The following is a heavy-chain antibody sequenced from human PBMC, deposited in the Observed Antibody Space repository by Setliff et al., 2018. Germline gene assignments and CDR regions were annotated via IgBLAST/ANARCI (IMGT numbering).Heavy chain of an antibody. CDR3: ARRAVTAEYFQH. CDR2: IYPGDSDT. V-gene: IGHV5-51*01. J-gene: IGHJ1*01. Sequence: KISCKGSGYSFTTYWIGWVRQMPGKGLEWMGIIYPGDSDTRYSPSFQGQVTISADKSISTAYLQLSSLKASDTAIYYCARRAVTAEYFQHWGHGTLVTVSS. D-gene: IGHD4-17*01. CDR1: GYSFTTYW.